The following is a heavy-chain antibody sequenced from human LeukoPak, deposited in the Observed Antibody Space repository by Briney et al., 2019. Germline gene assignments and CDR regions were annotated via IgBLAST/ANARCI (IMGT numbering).Heavy chain of an antibody. D-gene: IGHD5-18*01. Sequence: ASVKVSCKASGYTFITYYMHWVRQAPGQGLEWMGIIDPSGGRTTYAQKFQGRVTMTRDTSTSTVYMESSSLRPEDTAVYYCASLLFVDTSVGYWGQGTLVTVSS. CDR3: ASLLFVDTSVGY. CDR1: GYTFITYY. V-gene: IGHV1-46*01. J-gene: IGHJ4*02. CDR2: IDPSGGRT.